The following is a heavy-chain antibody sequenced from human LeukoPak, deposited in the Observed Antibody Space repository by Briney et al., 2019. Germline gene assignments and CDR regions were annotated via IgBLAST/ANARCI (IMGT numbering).Heavy chain of an antibody. CDR3: ARGGGAPDS. CDR1: GFSFNSYT. D-gene: IGHD1-26*01. V-gene: IGHV3-21*01. Sequence: GGSLRLSCAASGFSFNSYTMNWVRQAPGKGLEWVSSISRSSSYIYYADSVKGRFTISGDNAKNSLYLQMNSLRAEDTAVYYCARGGGAPDSWGQGTLVTVSS. J-gene: IGHJ4*02. CDR2: ISRSSSYI.